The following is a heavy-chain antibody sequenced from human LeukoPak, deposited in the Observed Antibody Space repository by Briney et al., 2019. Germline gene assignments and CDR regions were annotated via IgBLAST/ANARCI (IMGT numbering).Heavy chain of an antibody. D-gene: IGHD1-26*01. Sequence: GASVKVSCKASGGTFSSYAISWVRQAPGQGLEWMGRIIPILGIANYAQKFQGRVTITADKSTSTAYMELSSLRSEDTAVYYCARDLMAELNRNYYYYGMDVWGQGTTVTVSS. V-gene: IGHV1-69*04. CDR3: ARDLMAELNRNYYYYGMDV. CDR2: IIPILGIA. CDR1: GGTFSSYA. J-gene: IGHJ6*02.